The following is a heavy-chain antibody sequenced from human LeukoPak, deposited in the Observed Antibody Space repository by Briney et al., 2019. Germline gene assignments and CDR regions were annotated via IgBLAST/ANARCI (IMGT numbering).Heavy chain of an antibody. CDR1: GGSFSGYY. D-gene: IGHD3-22*01. V-gene: IGHV4-34*01. CDR2: INHSGST. J-gene: IGHJ4*02. CDR3: ARVHPYYYDSSGYVDY. Sequence: SETLSLTCAVYGGSFSGYYWSWIRQPPGKGLEWIGEINHSGSTNYNPSLKSRVTISVDTSKNQFSLKLSSVTAADTAVYYCARVHPYYYDSSGYVDYWGQGTLVTVSS.